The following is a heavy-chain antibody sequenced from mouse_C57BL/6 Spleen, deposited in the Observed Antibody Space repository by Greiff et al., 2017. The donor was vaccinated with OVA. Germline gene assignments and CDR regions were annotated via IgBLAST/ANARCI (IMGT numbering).Heavy chain of an antibody. CDR1: GFSFNTYA. CDR3: ELTGTDYAMDY. J-gene: IGHJ4*01. CDR2: IRSKSNNYAT. Sequence: EVKLVESGGGLVQPKGSLKLSCAASGFSFNTYAMNWVRQAPGKGLEWVARIRSKSNNYATYYADSVKDRFTISRDDSESMLYLQMNNLKTEDTAMYYCELTGTDYAMDYWGQGTSVTVSS. V-gene: IGHV10-1*01. D-gene: IGHD4-1*01.